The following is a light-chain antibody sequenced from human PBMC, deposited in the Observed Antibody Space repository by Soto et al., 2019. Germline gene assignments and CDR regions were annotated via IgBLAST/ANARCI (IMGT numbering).Light chain of an antibody. CDR2: TVS. V-gene: IGKV1-12*01. J-gene: IGKJ3*01. CDR1: HGVSGW. Sequence: IQMTQSPSSVSASVGDTVTLSCQTSHGVSGWLAWYQQKPGKAPTLLIYTVSNLHSGVPSRFSGSGSGTDFSLTITNLQPEDFVTYFCQQGKTFPFTFGPGTKVEVK. CDR3: QQGKTFPFT.